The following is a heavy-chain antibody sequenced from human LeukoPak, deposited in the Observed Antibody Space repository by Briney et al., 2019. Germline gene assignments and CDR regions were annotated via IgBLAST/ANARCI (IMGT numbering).Heavy chain of an antibody. Sequence: ASVKLSCKASGGTFTSYDINWVRQATGQGLEWMGWMNPNRGNTDYAQKFQGRVTITKSTSISTAYMELISLRSEDTAVYYCARGRRDFWSGYYPLNWFDPWGQGTLVTASS. CDR3: ARGRRDFWSGYYPLNWFDP. D-gene: IGHD3-3*01. CDR2: MNPNRGNT. V-gene: IGHV1-8*03. J-gene: IGHJ5*02. CDR1: GGTFTSYD.